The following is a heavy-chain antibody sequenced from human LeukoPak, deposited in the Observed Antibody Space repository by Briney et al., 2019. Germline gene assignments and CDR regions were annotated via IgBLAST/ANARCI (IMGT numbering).Heavy chain of an antibody. CDR3: AKIRGANYYDNSGYYYYFDY. J-gene: IGHJ4*02. V-gene: IGHV4-39*01. D-gene: IGHD3-22*01. Sequence: SETLSLTCTVSGFSFSSSSYYWGGVRQPPGKGLEWLGSIYSSLSTYYNTSLKSRVTISVDTSKNQFSLKMRFVTAADTAVYYCAKIRGANYYDNSGYYYYFDYWGQGTLVTVSS. CDR2: IYSSLST. CDR1: GFSFSSSSYY.